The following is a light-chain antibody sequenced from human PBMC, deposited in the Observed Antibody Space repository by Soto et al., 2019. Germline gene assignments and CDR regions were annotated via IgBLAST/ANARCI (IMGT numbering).Light chain of an antibody. J-gene: IGKJ5*01. V-gene: IGKV3-15*01. CDR1: QSVSSN. Sequence: EIVMTESAATLSVSPGERATLSCRASQSVSSNLAWYQQKPGQAPRLLIYGASTRATGIPARFSGSGSGTEFTLTISSMQSEDFAVYYCQRYNNWPFFGQGTRLEIK. CDR3: QRYNNWPF. CDR2: GAS.